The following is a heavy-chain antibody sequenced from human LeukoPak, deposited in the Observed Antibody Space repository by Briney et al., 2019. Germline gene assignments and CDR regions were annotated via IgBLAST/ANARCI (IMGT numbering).Heavy chain of an antibody. Sequence: GGSLRLSCAASGFTFSSYAMSWVRQAPGKGLEWVSAISGSGGSTYYADSVKGRFTISRDNSKNTLYLQMNSLRAEDTAVYYCAKQNGWTARGVITPSPFDYWGQGTLVTVSS. J-gene: IGHJ4*02. CDR3: AKQNGWTARGVITPSPFDY. V-gene: IGHV3-23*01. CDR2: ISGSGGST. D-gene: IGHD3-10*01. CDR1: GFTFSSYA.